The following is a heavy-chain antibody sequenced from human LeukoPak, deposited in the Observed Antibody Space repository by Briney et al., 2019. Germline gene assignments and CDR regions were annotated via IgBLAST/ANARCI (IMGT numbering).Heavy chain of an antibody. V-gene: IGHV4-59*11. Sequence: SETLSLTCAVSGGSISTPYGSWIRQPPGKGLEWIGYVYHSGTTNYNPSLKSRLTISVDTSKNQFSLRLSSLTAADTAVYYWARDSSGWLYYFDYWGQGALVTVSS. CDR3: ARDSSGWLYYFDY. CDR1: GGSISTPY. D-gene: IGHD6-19*01. J-gene: IGHJ4*02. CDR2: VYHSGTT.